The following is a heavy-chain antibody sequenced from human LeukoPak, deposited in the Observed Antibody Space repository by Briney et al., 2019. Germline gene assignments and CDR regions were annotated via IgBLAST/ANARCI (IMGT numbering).Heavy chain of an antibody. J-gene: IGHJ5*02. D-gene: IGHD6-13*01. V-gene: IGHV1-18*01. CDR3: AREFEVAAAGTYNWFDP. Sequence: ASVKVSCKASGYTFTSYGISWVRQAPGQGLEWMGWISGSNGNTNYAQKLQGRVTMTTDTSTSTAYMELRSLRSDDTAVYYCAREFEVAAAGTYNWFDPWGQGTLVTVSS. CDR2: ISGSNGNT. CDR1: GYTFTSYG.